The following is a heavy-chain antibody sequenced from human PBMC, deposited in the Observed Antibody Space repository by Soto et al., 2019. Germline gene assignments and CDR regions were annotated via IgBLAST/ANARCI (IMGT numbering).Heavy chain of an antibody. J-gene: IGHJ6*02. CDR3: ASNMSTAAAGHGMDV. CDR1: GYSFTSYW. D-gene: IGHD6-13*01. V-gene: IGHV5-51*01. CDR2: IYPGDSDT. Sequence: GESLKISCKGSGYSFTSYWIGWVRQMPGKGLEWMGIIYPGDSDTRYSPSFQGQVTISADKSISTAYLQWSSLKASDTAMYYCASNMSTAAAGHGMDVWGQGTTVTVSS.